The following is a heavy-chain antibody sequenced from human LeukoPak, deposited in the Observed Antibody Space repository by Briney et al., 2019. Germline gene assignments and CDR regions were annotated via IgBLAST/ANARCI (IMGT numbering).Heavy chain of an antibody. CDR1: GFTFSRYS. CDR3: ARGPQFCSGGSCFGYYFDY. V-gene: IGHV3-21*01. D-gene: IGHD2-15*01. Sequence: PGGSLRLSCAASGFTFSRYSMNWVRQPPGKGLEWVSSISASGSHIYYADSVNGRFSISRDSARNSVYVQMSSLRAEDTAVYYCARGPQFCSGGSCFGYYFDYWGQGALATVSS. CDR2: ISASGSHI. J-gene: IGHJ4*02.